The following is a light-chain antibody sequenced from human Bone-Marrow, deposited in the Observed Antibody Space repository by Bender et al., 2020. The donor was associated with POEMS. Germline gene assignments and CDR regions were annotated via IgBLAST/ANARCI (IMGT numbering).Light chain of an antibody. Sequence: QSALTQPASVSGSPGQSITFSCTGTSSDVGGYNSVSWFQHHRGTAPKVMLYDVTKRPSGVLYRFYGSKAGNTASLTISGLQAEDEADYYCQSYDTNNPVIFGGGTRLTVL. V-gene: IGLV2-14*03. CDR3: QSYDTNNPVI. CDR1: SSDVGGYNS. CDR2: DVT. J-gene: IGLJ2*01.